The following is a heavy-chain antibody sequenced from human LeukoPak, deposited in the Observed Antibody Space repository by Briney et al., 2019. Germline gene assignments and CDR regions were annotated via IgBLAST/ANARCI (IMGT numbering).Heavy chain of an antibody. J-gene: IGHJ4*02. CDR2: INSSSSTR. CDR3: ARDPYYYGSSDY. V-gene: IGHV3-48*01. D-gene: IGHD3-10*01. Sequence: GGSLRLSCAASGFTFSSYSMNWVRQAPGKGLEWVSYINSSSSTRYSVDSVKGRFILSRDNAKNSLYLQMNSLRAEDTAVYYCARDPYYYGSSDYWGQGTLATVSS. CDR1: GFTFSSYS.